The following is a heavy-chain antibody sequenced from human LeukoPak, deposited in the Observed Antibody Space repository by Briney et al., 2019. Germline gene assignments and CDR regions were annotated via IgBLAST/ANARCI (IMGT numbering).Heavy chain of an antibody. D-gene: IGHD3-9*01. V-gene: IGHV4-59*08. CDR3: AKHSVLTGSGYAFDI. J-gene: IGHJ3*02. Sequence: SETLSLTHTVSGGAISNYYWSWIRQSPGKGLEWIGYIHYSGGTKYNPSLKSRVIISVDMSMNQFSLKLSSVTAADTAMYYCAKHSVLTGSGYAFDIWGQGTAVTVSS. CDR2: IHYSGGT. CDR1: GGAISNYY.